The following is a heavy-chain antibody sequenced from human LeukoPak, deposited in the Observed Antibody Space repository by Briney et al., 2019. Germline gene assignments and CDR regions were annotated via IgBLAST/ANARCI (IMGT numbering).Heavy chain of an antibody. D-gene: IGHD3-3*01. V-gene: IGHV4-59*01. CDR2: IYYSGST. Sequence: SETLSLTCTVSGGSISSYYWSWIRQPPGKGLEWIGYIYYSGSTNYYPSLKSRVTISVDTSKNQFSLKLSSVTAADTAVYYCARTYYDFWSGYYEDYWGQGTLVTVSS. J-gene: IGHJ4*02. CDR1: GGSISSYY. CDR3: ARTYYDFWSGYYEDY.